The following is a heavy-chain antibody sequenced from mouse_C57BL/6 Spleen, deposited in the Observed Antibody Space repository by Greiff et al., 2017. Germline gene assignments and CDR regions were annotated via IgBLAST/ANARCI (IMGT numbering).Heavy chain of an antibody. Sequence: VKLMESGAELAKPGASVKLSCKTSGYTFTSYWMHWVKQRPGQGLEWIGYINPSSGYTKYNQKFKDKATLTADKSSSTAYMQLSSLTYEDSAVYYCARGRYYDYDAMDYWGQGTSVTVSS. CDR1: GYTFTSYW. V-gene: IGHV1-7*01. J-gene: IGHJ4*01. CDR2: INPSSGYT. D-gene: IGHD1-1*02. CDR3: ARGRYYDYDAMDY.